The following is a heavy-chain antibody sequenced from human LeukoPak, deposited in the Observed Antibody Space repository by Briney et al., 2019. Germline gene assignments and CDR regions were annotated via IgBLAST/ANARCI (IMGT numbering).Heavy chain of an antibody. Sequence: GRSLRLSCAASGFTFSSYSMNWVRQAPGKGLEWVSHITASGTAMFYADSVKGRFTISRDNAKNSLYLQMNSLRDEDTAVYYCASSGSYRFDYWGQGTLVTVSS. V-gene: IGHV3-48*02. CDR3: ASSGSYRFDY. D-gene: IGHD1-26*01. CDR2: ITASGTAM. CDR1: GFTFSSYS. J-gene: IGHJ4*02.